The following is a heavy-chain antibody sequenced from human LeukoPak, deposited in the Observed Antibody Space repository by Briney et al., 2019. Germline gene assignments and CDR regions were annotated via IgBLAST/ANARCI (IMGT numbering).Heavy chain of an antibody. V-gene: IGHV3-21*01. CDR3: ARVYSSGWATYYYYYMDV. J-gene: IGHJ6*03. Sequence: GSLRLSCAASGFTFSSYSMNWVRQAPGKGLEWVSSISSSSSYIYYADSVKGRFTISRDNAKNSLYLQMNSLRAEDTAVYYCARVYSSGWATYYYYYMDVWGKGTTVTVSS. CDR2: ISSSSSYI. D-gene: IGHD6-19*01. CDR1: GFTFSSYS.